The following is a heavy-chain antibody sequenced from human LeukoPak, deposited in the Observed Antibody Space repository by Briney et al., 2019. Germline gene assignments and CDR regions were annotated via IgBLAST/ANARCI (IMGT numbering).Heavy chain of an antibody. J-gene: IGHJ3*02. D-gene: IGHD1-26*01. CDR3: PRVLPVGATLPPALDI. CDR1: GFTFSSYW. V-gene: IGHV3-7*03. CDR2: IKQDGSEK. Sequence: GGSLRLSCAASGFTFSSYWMSWVRQAPGKGLEWVANIKQDGSEKYYVDSVKGRFTISRDNAKNSLYLQMNSLRADDTAVYYCPRVLPVGATLPPALDIWGQGTMVTVSS.